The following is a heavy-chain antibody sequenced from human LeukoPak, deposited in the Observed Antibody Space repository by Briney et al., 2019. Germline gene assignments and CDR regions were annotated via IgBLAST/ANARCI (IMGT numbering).Heavy chain of an antibody. V-gene: IGHV3-53*01. J-gene: IGHJ4*02. CDR2: IYSGGSK. CDR1: GFTVSSNY. CDR3: AKGGTEAAAVTDFDY. D-gene: IGHD6-13*01. Sequence: GSLRLSCAASGFTVSSNYMSWVRPAPGKGLGGVSVIYSGGSKYYADSVKGRFTISRDNSKNTLYLQMNSLRAEDTAVYYCAKGGTEAAAVTDFDYWGQGTLVTVSS.